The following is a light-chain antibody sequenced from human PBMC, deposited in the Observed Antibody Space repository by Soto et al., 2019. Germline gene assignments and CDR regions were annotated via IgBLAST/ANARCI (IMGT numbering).Light chain of an antibody. CDR1: QRVLSSHTNKTS. CDR3: QQYDNSPIT. Sequence: DILMTQSPASLAVSLGERATLHCKSSQRVLSSHTNKTSLAWSQQKHGQAPRLLIYGASTMATGIPFRFSGSGSGTDFTLTISRLEPEDFAVYYCQQYDNSPITFGQGTLLETK. J-gene: IGKJ5*01. CDR2: GAS. V-gene: IGKV4-1*01.